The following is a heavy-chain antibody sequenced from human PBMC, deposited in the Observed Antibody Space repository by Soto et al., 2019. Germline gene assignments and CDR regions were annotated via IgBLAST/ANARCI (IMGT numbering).Heavy chain of an antibody. Sequence: SVKGSCKASGGTFSSYTISWVRQAPGQGLEWMGRIIPILGIANYAQKFQGRVTITADKSTSTAYMELSSLRSEYTAVYYCARDQGRAVADSFDPWGQGTLVTVSS. V-gene: IGHV1-69*04. CDR3: ARDQGRAVADSFDP. D-gene: IGHD6-19*01. CDR1: GGTFSSYT. J-gene: IGHJ5*02. CDR2: IIPILGIA.